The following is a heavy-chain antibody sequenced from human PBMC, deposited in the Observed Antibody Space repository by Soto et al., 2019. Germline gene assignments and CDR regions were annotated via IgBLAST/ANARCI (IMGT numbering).Heavy chain of an antibody. Sequence: GGSLRLSCAASGFTFSSYWMSWVRQAPGKGLEWVANIKQDGSEKYYVDSVKGRFTISRDNAKNSLYLQMNSLRAEDTAVYYCARDGGIAAAGILYYYYGMDVWGQGTTVTVSS. J-gene: IGHJ6*02. CDR1: GFTFSSYW. D-gene: IGHD6-13*01. CDR2: IKQDGSEK. V-gene: IGHV3-7*05. CDR3: ARDGGIAAAGILYYYYGMDV.